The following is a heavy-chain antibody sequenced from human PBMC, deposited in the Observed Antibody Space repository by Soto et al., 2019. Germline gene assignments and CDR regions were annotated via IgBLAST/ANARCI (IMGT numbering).Heavy chain of an antibody. CDR1: GFTFRTYA. J-gene: IGHJ4*02. V-gene: IGHV3-30*04. CDR2: ISYDGSNT. D-gene: IGHD5-18*01. CDR3: ARDSETNGYSYDYFDY. Sequence: CLRLSCGASGFTFRTYAMHWVRQAPGKGLEWVAVISYDGSNTYYADSVKGRFTISRDSSKNTLYLQMNSLRTEDSAVYYCARDSETNGYSYDYFDYWGQGTLVTVSS.